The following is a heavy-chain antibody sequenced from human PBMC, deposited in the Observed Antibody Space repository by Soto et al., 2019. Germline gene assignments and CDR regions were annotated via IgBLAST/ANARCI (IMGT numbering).Heavy chain of an antibody. V-gene: IGHV3-21*01. CDR2: ISSSSSYI. J-gene: IGHJ6*03. Sequence: PGGSLRLSCAASGFTFSSYSMNWVRQAPGKGLEWVSSISSSSSYIYYADSVKGRFTISRDNAKNSLHLQMNSLRAEDTAVYYCALYHGGIAVAHHYYYYYMDVWGKGTTVTVSS. CDR1: GFTFSSYS. D-gene: IGHD6-19*01. CDR3: ALYHGGIAVAHHYYYYYMDV.